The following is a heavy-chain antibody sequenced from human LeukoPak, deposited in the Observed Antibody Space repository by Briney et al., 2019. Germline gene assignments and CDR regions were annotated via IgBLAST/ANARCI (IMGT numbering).Heavy chain of an antibody. V-gene: IGHV1-2*02. J-gene: IGHJ4*02. CDR1: GGSFSSYA. CDR2: INPNSGGT. CDR3: ARDKSYSSSSLIDY. Sequence: ASVKVSCKASGGSFSSYAISWVRQAPGQGLEWMGWINPNSGGTNYAQKFQGRVTMTRDTSISTAYMELSRLRSDDTAVYYCARDKSYSSSSLIDYWGQGTLVTVSS. D-gene: IGHD6-6*01.